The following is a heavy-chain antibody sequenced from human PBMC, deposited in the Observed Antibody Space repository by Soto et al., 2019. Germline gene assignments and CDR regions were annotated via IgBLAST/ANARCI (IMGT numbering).Heavy chain of an antibody. Sequence: SETLSLTCTVSGGSISSYYWSWIRQPPGKGLEWIGYIYYSGSTNYNPSLKSRVTISVDTSKNQFSLKLSSVTAADTAVYYCARDPLGRDVYDYWGQGTLVTVSS. CDR1: GGSISSYY. V-gene: IGHV4-59*01. CDR3: ARDPLGRDVYDY. J-gene: IGHJ4*02. CDR2: IYYSGST.